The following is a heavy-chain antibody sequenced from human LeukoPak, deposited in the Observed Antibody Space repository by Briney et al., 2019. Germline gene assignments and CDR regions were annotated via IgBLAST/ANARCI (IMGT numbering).Heavy chain of an antibody. V-gene: IGHV3-9*01. D-gene: IGHD5-12*01. Sequence: GGSLRLSCAASGFTFSNAWMSWVRQAPGKGLEWVSGISWNSGTIGYADSVKGRFTISRDNAKNSLYLQMNSLRAEDTALYYCAKDTEDIVATISFDYWGQGTLVTVSS. J-gene: IGHJ4*02. CDR3: AKDTEDIVATISFDY. CDR2: ISWNSGTI. CDR1: GFTFSNAW.